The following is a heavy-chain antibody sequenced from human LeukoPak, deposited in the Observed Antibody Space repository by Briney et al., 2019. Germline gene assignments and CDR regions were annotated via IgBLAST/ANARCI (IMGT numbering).Heavy chain of an antibody. V-gene: IGHV3-48*04. J-gene: IGHJ4*02. D-gene: IGHD2-21*02. Sequence: GGSLRLSCAASGFTFSSYSMNWVRQAPGKGLEWVSYISSSSSTIYYADSVKGRFTISRDNAKNSPYLQMNSLRAEDTAVYYCAKDLSIVVVTAIYDYWGQGTLVTVSS. CDR3: AKDLSIVVVTAIYDY. CDR1: GFTFSSYS. CDR2: ISSSSSTI.